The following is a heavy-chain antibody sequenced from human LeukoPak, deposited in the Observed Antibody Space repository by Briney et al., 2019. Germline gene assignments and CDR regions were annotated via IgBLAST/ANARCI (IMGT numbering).Heavy chain of an antibody. J-gene: IGHJ4*02. D-gene: IGHD3-10*01. CDR1: GFPFSTYD. CDR3: AKGLGTGSVLARPLHY. CDR2: ISSDGYRT. Sequence: PGGSLRLSCAASGFPFSTYDMHWVRQAPDKGLQWVAVISSDGYRTDYPDSVRGRFTISRDNFKNTVDLQMISVTAEDTAMYFCAKGLGTGSVLARPLHYWGQETLVTVSS. V-gene: IGHV3-30*18.